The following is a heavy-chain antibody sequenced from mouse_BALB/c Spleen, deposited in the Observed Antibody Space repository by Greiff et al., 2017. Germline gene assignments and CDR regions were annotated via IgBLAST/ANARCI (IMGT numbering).Heavy chain of an antibody. CDR3: ARGYGLDY. D-gene: IGHD1-2*01. CDR2: ISYSGST. Sequence: EVQRVESGPGLVKPSQSLSLTCTVTGYSITSDYAWNWIRQFPGNKLEWMGYISYSGSTSYNPSLKSRISITRDTSKNQFFLQLNSVTTEDTATYYCARGYGLDYWGQGTTLTVSS. V-gene: IGHV3-2*02. J-gene: IGHJ2*01. CDR1: GYSITSDYA.